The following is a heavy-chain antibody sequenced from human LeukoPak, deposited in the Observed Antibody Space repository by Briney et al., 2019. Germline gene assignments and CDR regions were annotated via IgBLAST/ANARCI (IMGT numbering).Heavy chain of an antibody. Sequence: SQTLSLTCAVSGDSFSSNRAAWDWHRQSPARGFEWLVRTYYSSKWYTEYTLSLTSPISINPDTSKNQFSLQLTSVTPEDTAVYYCARAVAFDNGMDVWGQGTTVTVSS. D-gene: IGHD3-3*02. CDR3: ARAVAFDNGMDV. J-gene: IGHJ6*02. V-gene: IGHV6-1*01. CDR2: TYYSSKWYT. CDR1: GDSFSSNRAA.